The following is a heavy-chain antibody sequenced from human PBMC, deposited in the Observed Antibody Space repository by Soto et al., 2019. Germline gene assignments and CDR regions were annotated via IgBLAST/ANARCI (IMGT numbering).Heavy chain of an antibody. D-gene: IGHD6-19*01. J-gene: IGHJ4*02. CDR3: AKAPWGYSSGWFVGGYFDY. Sequence: GGSLRLSCAASGFTFSSYAMSWVRQAPGKGLEWVSAISGSGGSTYYADSVKGRFTISRDNSKNTLYLQMNSLRAEDTAVYYCAKAPWGYSSGWFVGGYFDYWGQGTLVTVSS. V-gene: IGHV3-23*01. CDR1: GFTFSSYA. CDR2: ISGSGGST.